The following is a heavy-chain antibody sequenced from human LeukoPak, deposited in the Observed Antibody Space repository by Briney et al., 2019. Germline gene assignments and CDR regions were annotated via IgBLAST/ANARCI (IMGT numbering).Heavy chain of an antibody. CDR1: GLTFSSHW. CDR3: ARLRYFDWFIDY. CDR2: ITNDGSST. Sequence: GGSLRLSCAASGLTFSSHWMHWVRQAPGKGLVWVSRITNDGSSTTYADSVKGRFTISRDNAKNMLYLQVNSLRAEDTAVYYCARLRYFDWFIDYWGQGTLVTVSS. V-gene: IGHV3-74*01. D-gene: IGHD3-9*01. J-gene: IGHJ4*02.